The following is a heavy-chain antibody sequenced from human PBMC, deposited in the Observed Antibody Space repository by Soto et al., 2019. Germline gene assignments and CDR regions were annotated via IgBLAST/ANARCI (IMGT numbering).Heavy chain of an antibody. D-gene: IGHD1-1*01. Sequence: EVQLVESGGGLVQPGGSLRLSCEASGFTFSSHWMHWVRQAPGKGLVWVSRISPDGSSVSYGDSVKGRFTISRDNAQNRLYLHMNSLRPEDTAVYYCARDPPGIGIEYWGQGTLVTVSS. CDR2: ISPDGSSV. J-gene: IGHJ4*02. V-gene: IGHV3-74*01. CDR3: ARDPPGIGIEY. CDR1: GFTFSSHW.